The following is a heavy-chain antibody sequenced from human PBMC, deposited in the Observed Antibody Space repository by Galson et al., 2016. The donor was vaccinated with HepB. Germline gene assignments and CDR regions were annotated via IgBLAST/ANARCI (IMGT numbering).Heavy chain of an antibody. CDR1: GYTFSSYD. D-gene: IGHD3-3*01. V-gene: IGHV1-8*01. J-gene: IGHJ3*02. CDR3: ARSDYDFWSGYYFRGYDAFDI. Sequence: SVKVSCKASGYTFSSYDINWVRQATGQGLEWMGWMNPNSGNTGSAQKFQGTVTMTRNTSISTAYMELSSLRSEDTAVYYCARSDYDFWSGYYFRGYDAFDIWGQGTVVTVSS. CDR2: MNPNSGNT.